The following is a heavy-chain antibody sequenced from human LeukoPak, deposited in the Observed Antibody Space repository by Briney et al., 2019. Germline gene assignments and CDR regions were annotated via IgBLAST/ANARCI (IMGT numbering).Heavy chain of an antibody. V-gene: IGHV1-2*06. J-gene: IGHJ4*02. D-gene: IGHD4-17*01. CDR3: AVNDYGDYVPSN. Sequence: ASVKVSCKASGCTFTGYYMHWVRQAPGQGLEWMGRINPNSGGTNYAQKFQGRVTMTRDTSISTAYMELSRLRSDDTAVYYCAVNDYGDYVPSNWGQGTLVTVSS. CDR2: INPNSGGT. CDR1: GCTFTGYY.